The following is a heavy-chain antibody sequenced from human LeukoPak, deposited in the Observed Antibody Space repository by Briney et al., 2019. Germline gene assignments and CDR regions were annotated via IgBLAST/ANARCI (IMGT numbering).Heavy chain of an antibody. V-gene: IGHV3-48*01. Sequence: GGSLRLSCAASGFTFSSYSMNWVRQAPGKGLEWVSYISSSSSTIYYADSVKGRFTISRDNAKNSLYLQMNSLRAEDTAVYYCARAKSQEAAAGPDYWGQGTLVTVSS. CDR2: ISSSSSTI. CDR1: GFTFSSYS. J-gene: IGHJ4*02. D-gene: IGHD6-13*01. CDR3: ARAKSQEAAAGPDY.